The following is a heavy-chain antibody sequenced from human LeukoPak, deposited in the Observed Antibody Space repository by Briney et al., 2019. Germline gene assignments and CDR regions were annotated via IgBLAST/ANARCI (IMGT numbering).Heavy chain of an antibody. Sequence: SETLSLTCTVSGGSLTRYHWGWIRQPPGKGLEWIGYINYSGSTNYSPSLESRVTISLDTSKNQFSLQLSSVTAADTAVYYCARRGVGATTWDAFDIWGQGTLVTVSS. CDR1: GGSLTRYH. CDR2: INYSGST. J-gene: IGHJ3*02. CDR3: ARRGVGATTWDAFDI. D-gene: IGHD1-26*01. V-gene: IGHV4-59*08.